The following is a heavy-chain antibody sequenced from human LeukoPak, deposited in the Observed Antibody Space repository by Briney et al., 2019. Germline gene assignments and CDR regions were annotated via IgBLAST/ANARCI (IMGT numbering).Heavy chain of an antibody. Sequence: PSETLSLTCAVYGGSFSGYYWSWIRQPPGKGLEWIGEINHSGSTNYNPSLKSRVTISVDTSKNQFSLKLSSVTAADTAAYYCARGRRAGLYGDYSYYFDYWGQGTLVTVSS. V-gene: IGHV4-34*01. D-gene: IGHD4-17*01. CDR3: ARGRRAGLYGDYSYYFDY. CDR2: INHSGST. CDR1: GGSFSGYY. J-gene: IGHJ4*02.